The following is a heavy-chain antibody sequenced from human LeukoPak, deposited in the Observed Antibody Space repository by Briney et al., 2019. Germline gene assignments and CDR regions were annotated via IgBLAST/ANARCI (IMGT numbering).Heavy chain of an antibody. J-gene: IGHJ4*02. CDR1: GGTFSSYA. CDR2: IIPIFGTA. Sequence: SVKVSCKASGGTFSSYAISWVRQAPGQGLEWMGGIIPIFGTANYAQKFQGRVTITADESTSTAYMELSSLRSEDTAVYYCATLWFGELPFYFDYWGQGTLVSVSS. V-gene: IGHV1-69*13. D-gene: IGHD3-10*01. CDR3: ATLWFGELPFYFDY.